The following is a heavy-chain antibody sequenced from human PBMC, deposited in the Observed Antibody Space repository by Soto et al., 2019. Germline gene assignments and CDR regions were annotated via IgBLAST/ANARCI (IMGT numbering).Heavy chain of an antibody. J-gene: IGHJ5*02. D-gene: IGHD2-2*02. CDR2: ISYDGSNK. CDR1: GFTFISYG. V-gene: IGHV3-30*18. CDR3: AKEALGYCSSTSCYREVSWFDP. Sequence: GGSLRLSCAASGFTFISYGMHWVRQSPGKGLEWVAVISYDGSNKYYADSVKGRFTISRDNSKNTLYLQMNSLRAEDTAVYYCAKEALGYCSSTSCYREVSWFDPWGQGTLVTVSS.